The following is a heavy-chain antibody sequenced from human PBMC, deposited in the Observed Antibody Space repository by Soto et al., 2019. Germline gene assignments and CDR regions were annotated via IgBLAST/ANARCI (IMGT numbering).Heavy chain of an antibody. V-gene: IGHV1-69*13. Sequence: SVKVSCKASGGTFSSYAISWVRQAPGQGLEWMGGIIPIFGTANYAQKFQGRVTITADESTSTAYMELSSLRSEDTAVYYCANKAIFGRVPHPGYYYYGMDVWGQGTTVTVSS. CDR2: IIPIFGTA. J-gene: IGHJ6*02. D-gene: IGHD3-3*01. CDR3: ANKAIFGRVPHPGYYYYGMDV. CDR1: GGTFSSYA.